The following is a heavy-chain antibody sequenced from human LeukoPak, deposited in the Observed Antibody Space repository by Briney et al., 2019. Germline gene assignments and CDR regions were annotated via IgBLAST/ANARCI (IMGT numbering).Heavy chain of an antibody. V-gene: IGHV3-30*02. J-gene: IGHJ6*03. CDR3: AKDVRCSSTSCFYYYMDV. CDR1: GFTFSSYG. D-gene: IGHD2-2*01. CDR2: IRYDGSNK. Sequence: GGSLRLSCAASGFTFSSYGMHWVRQAPGKGLEWVAFIRYDGSNKYYADSVKGRFTISRDNSKNTLYLQMNSLRVEDTAVYYCAKDVRCSSTSCFYYYMDVWGKGTTVTVSS.